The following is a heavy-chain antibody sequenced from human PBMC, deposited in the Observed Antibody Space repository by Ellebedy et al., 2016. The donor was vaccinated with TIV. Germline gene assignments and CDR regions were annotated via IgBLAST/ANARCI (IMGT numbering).Heavy chain of an antibody. CDR3: ARRPRHTMATTGGLDY. V-gene: IGHV4-34*01. J-gene: IGHJ4*02. CDR2: INHRGST. Sequence: MPSETLSLTCAVYGGSFSGYYWSWIRQPPGKGLEWIGEINHRGSTKYNPSLKSRVTISVDTSKNQFSLKFSSVTAADTAVYYCARRPRHTMATTGGLDYWGQGTLVTVSS. D-gene: IGHD5-24*01. CDR1: GGSFSGYY.